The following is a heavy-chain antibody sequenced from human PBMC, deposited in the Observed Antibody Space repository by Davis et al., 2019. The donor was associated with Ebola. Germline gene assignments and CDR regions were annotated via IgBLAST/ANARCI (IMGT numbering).Heavy chain of an antibody. CDR2: ISWNSGSI. Sequence: GGSLRLSCAASGFTFDDYAMHWVRQAPGKGLEWVSGISWNSGSIGYADSVKGRFTISRDNAKNSLYLQMNSLRAEDTAVYYCAGGHYYYYGMDVWGQGTTVTVSS. CDR1: GFTFDDYA. J-gene: IGHJ6*02. V-gene: IGHV3-9*01. CDR3: AGGHYYYYGMDV. D-gene: IGHD3-10*01.